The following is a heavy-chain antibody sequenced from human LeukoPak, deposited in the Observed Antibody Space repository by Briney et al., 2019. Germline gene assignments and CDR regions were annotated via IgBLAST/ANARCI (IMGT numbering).Heavy chain of an antibody. V-gene: IGHV4-39*07. Sequence: PSETLSLTCTVSGGSISSSSYYWGWIRQPPGKGLEWIGEINHSGSTNYNPSLKSRVTISVDTSKNQFSLKLSSVTAADTAVYYCARVRTGRWLHWFDPWGQGTLVTVSS. CDR2: INHSGST. CDR3: ARVRTGRWLHWFDP. CDR1: GGSISSSSYY. J-gene: IGHJ5*02. D-gene: IGHD3-10*01.